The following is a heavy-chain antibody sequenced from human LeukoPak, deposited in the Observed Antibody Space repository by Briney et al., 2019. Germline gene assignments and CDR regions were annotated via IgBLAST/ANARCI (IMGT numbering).Heavy chain of an antibody. CDR3: ARTLEMATTMCYFDY. V-gene: IGHV1-69*13. CDR1: GGTFSSYA. J-gene: IGHJ4*02. D-gene: IGHD5-24*01. CDR2: IIPIFGTA. Sequence: SVKVSCKASGGTFSSYAISWVRQAPGQGLEWMGGIIPIFGTANYAQKFQGRVTITADESTSTAYVELSSLRSEDTAVCYCARTLEMATTMCYFDYWGQGTLVTVSS.